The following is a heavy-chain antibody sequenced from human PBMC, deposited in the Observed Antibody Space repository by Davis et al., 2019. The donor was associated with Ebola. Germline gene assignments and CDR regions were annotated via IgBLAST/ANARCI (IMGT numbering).Heavy chain of an antibody. Sequence: SVKVSCKATGGTFSSHGISWVRQAPGQGLEWMGGIVPLFGTGKTAPKFKGRVTITADESTSTAYMQLTSLGYEDTAVYYCARETVPYSMDVWGRGTTVTVSS. V-gene: IGHV1-69*13. CDR2: IVPLFGTG. D-gene: IGHD4-17*01. CDR1: GGTFSSHG. CDR3: ARETVPYSMDV. J-gene: IGHJ6*04.